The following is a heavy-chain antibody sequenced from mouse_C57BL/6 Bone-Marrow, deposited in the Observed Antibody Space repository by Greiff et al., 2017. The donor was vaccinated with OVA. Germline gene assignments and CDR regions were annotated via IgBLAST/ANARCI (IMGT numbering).Heavy chain of an antibody. CDR1: GYTFTSYG. V-gene: IGHV1-81*01. CDR2: IYPRSGNT. J-gene: IGHJ1*03. D-gene: IGHD2-3*01. Sequence: VQLVESGAELARPGASVKLSCKASGYTFTSYGISWVKQRTGQGLEWIGEIYPRSGNTYYNEKFKGKATLTADKSSSTAYMELRSLTSEDSAVYFCAGDGYCYWYFDVWGTGTTVTVSS. CDR3: AGDGYCYWYFDV.